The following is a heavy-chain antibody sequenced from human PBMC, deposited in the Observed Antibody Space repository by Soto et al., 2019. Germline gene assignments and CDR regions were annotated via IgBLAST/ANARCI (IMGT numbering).Heavy chain of an antibody. D-gene: IGHD3-10*01. CDR3: ARFSKSGPLL. CDR1: GGSISSYY. J-gene: IGHJ4*02. Sequence: SETLSLTCTVSGGSISSYYWSWIRQPPGKGLEWIGYIYYSGSTNYNPSLKSRVTISVDTSKNQFSLKLSSVTAADTAVYYCARFSKSGPLLWGQGTLVTVPQ. CDR2: IYYSGST. V-gene: IGHV4-59*01.